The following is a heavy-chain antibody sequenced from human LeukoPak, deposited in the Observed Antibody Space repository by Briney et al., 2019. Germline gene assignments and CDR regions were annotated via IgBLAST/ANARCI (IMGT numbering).Heavy chain of an antibody. D-gene: IGHD6-13*01. Sequence: GGSLRLSCAASGFTFSSHGMHWVRQAPGKGLEWVAVIANDGRDKKYADSVKGRFTISRDNSKNTLFLQMNSLRTEDTAVYYCAKDVRVAAAAYYFDYWGQGTLATVSS. CDR2: IANDGRDK. CDR3: AKDVRVAAAAYYFDY. J-gene: IGHJ4*02. CDR1: GFTFSSHG. V-gene: IGHV3-30*18.